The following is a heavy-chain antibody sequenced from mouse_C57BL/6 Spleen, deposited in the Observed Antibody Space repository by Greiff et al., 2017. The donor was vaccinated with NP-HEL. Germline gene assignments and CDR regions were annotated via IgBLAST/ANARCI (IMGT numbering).Heavy chain of an antibody. Sequence: QVQLQQPGAELVKPGASVKLSCKASGYTFTSYWMHWIGRIDPNSGGTKYNEKFKSKATLTVDKPSSTAYMQPSSLTSEDSAVYYCAREGYDYDEDFDYWGQGTTLTVSS. J-gene: IGHJ2*01. CDR2: IDPNSGGT. CDR3: AREGYDYDEDFDY. D-gene: IGHD2-4*01. CDR1: GYTFTSYW. V-gene: IGHV1-72*01.